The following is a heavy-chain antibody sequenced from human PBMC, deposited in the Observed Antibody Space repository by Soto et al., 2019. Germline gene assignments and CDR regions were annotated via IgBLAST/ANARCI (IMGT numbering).Heavy chain of an antibody. V-gene: IGHV6-1*01. CDR3: ARSVKVGAITGYYYYYYGMDV. Sequence: PSQPLSLTCAISGDSVSSNSAAWNWIRQSPSRGLEWMGRTYYRSKWYNDYAVSVKSRITINPDTSKNQFSWQLNSVTPEDTAVYYCARSVKVGAITGYYYYYYGMDVWGQGTTVTVSS. CDR2: TYYRSKWYN. J-gene: IGHJ6*02. CDR1: GDSVSSNSAA. D-gene: IGHD1-26*01.